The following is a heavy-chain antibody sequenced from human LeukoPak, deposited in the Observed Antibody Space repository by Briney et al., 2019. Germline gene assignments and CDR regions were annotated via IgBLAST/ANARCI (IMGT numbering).Heavy chain of an antibody. J-gene: IGHJ4*02. V-gene: IGHV3-30*04. D-gene: IGHD3-22*01. CDR1: GLTFSNYA. Sequence: PGGSLRLSCAASGLTFSNYAMHWVRQAPGKGLEWVAVISYDGSNKYYGDSVKGRFTISRDNSKNTLYLQMNSLRAEDTAKYYCARDFYDSNSYYCGYWGQGALVTVSS. CDR2: ISYDGSNK. CDR3: ARDFYDSNSYYCGY.